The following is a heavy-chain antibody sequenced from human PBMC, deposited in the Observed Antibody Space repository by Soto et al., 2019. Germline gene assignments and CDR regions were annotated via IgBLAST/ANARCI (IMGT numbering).Heavy chain of an antibody. CDR3: ASSYGSGSGVFDY. J-gene: IGHJ4*02. CDR2: IYYSGST. D-gene: IGHD3-10*01. Sequence: SETLSLTCTVSGGSISSYYWSWIRQPPGKGLEWIGYIYYSGSTNYNPSLKSRVTISVDTSKNHFSLKLSSVTAADTAVYYCASSYGSGSGVFDYWGQGTSVTVSS. V-gene: IGHV4-59*08. CDR1: GGSISSYY.